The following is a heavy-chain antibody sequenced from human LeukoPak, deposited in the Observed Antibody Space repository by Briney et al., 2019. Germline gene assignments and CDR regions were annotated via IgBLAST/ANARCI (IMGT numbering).Heavy chain of an antibody. D-gene: IGHD6-13*01. Sequence: GGALRLSCAASGFTFDYYAMSGVRQAPGKGLEWVSAVSRFGGTKYYADSAKGRFTISRDNSNNTVYLQMNSLRVGDTALYYCVKHVGSRWSNNRFDPWGQGTLVTVS. CDR3: VKHVGSRWSNNRFDP. V-gene: IGHV3-23*01. CDR1: GFTFDYYA. J-gene: IGHJ5*02. CDR2: VSRFGGTK.